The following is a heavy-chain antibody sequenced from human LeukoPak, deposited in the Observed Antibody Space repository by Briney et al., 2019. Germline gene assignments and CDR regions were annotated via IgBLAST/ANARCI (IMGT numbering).Heavy chain of an antibody. J-gene: IGHJ4*02. CDR1: GFTFDDYA. Sequence: GRSLRLSCVVSGFTFDDYAMHWVRQAPGKGLEWVSGISWNSGSIGYADSVKGRFTISRDNAKSSLYLQMNSLIREDTAFYYCAKDLLIRGLITTFDYWGQGTLVTVSS. CDR3: AKDLLIRGLITTFDY. V-gene: IGHV3-9*01. CDR2: ISWNSGSI. D-gene: IGHD3-10*01.